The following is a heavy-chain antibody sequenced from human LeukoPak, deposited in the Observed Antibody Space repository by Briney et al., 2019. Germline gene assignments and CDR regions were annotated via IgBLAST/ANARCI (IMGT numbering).Heavy chain of an antibody. CDR3: AREGRELGNFDY. D-gene: IGHD1-26*01. Sequence: SETLSLTCTVSGGSISSSSYYWGWIRQPPGKGLEWIGSIYYSGSTYYNPSLKSRVTISVDTSKNQFSLKLSSVTAADTAVYYCAREGRELGNFDYWGQGTLVTVSS. J-gene: IGHJ4*02. V-gene: IGHV4-39*07. CDR1: GGSISSSSYY. CDR2: IYYSGST.